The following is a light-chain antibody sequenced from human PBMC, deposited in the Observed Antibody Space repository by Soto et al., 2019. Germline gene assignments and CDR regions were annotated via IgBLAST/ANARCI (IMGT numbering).Light chain of an antibody. V-gene: IGLV2-14*03. Sequence: QSLPTDPASVDRTPGNSITISFTGTSSYVVGYYYVSWYQQHPGKAPNVLIYDVTNRPSGVSNRFSASKSGNTASLKISGLKPEDEADYSCTSYTGSSKPDGFGTGTKVTAL. CDR1: SSYVVGYYY. CDR3: TSYTGSSKPDG. J-gene: IGLJ1*01. CDR2: DVT.